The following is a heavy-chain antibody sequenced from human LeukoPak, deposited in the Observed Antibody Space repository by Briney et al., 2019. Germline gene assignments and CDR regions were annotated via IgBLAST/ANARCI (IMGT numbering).Heavy chain of an antibody. D-gene: IGHD6-13*01. Sequence: GASVKVSCKASGGTFSNYAINWVRQATGQGLEWMGWMNPNSGNAGYAQKFQGRVTMTRNTSISTAYMELSSLRSEDTAVYYCARGGIAAAGTLGSLTVNWFDPWGQGTLVTVSS. CDR1: GGTFSNYA. J-gene: IGHJ5*02. CDR2: MNPNSGNA. CDR3: ARGGIAAAGTLGSLTVNWFDP. V-gene: IGHV1-8*02.